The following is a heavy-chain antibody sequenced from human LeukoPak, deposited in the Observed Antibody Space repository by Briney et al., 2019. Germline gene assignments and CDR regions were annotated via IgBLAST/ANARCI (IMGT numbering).Heavy chain of an antibody. V-gene: IGHV3-7*01. CDR3: ARFRDSSGYYHDY. J-gene: IGHJ4*02. CDR1: GFTFSSYW. Sequence: GGSLRLSCAASGFTFSSYWMSWVRQAPGKGLEWVANIKQDGSEKYYVDSVKGRFTISRDNAKNSLYPQMNSLRAEDTAVYYCARFRDSSGYYHDYWGQGTLVTVSS. D-gene: IGHD3-22*01. CDR2: IKQDGSEK.